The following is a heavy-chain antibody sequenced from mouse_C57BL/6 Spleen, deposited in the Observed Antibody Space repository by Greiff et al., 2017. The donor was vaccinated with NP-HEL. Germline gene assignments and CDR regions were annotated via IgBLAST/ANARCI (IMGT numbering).Heavy chain of an antibody. CDR3: ARDYYGSSPWFAY. Sequence: VQLQQSGGGLVKPGGSLKLSCAASGFTFSDYGMHWVRQAPEKGLEWVAYISSGSSTIYYADTVKGRFTISRDNAKNTLFLQMTSLRSEDTAMYYCARDYYGSSPWFAYWGQGTLVTVSA. D-gene: IGHD1-1*01. V-gene: IGHV5-17*01. CDR1: GFTFSDYG. CDR2: ISSGSSTI. J-gene: IGHJ3*01.